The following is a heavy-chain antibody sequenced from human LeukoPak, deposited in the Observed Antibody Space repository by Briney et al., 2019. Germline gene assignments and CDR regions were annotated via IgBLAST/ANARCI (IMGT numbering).Heavy chain of an antibody. CDR1: GFTVSSNY. V-gene: IGHV3-53*01. J-gene: IGHJ4*02. D-gene: IGHD3-10*01. Sequence: PGGSLRLSCAASGFTVSSNYMSWVRQAPGKGLEWVSVIYSGGSTYYADSVKGRFTISRDNSKNTLYLQMNSLRAEDTAVYYCAREVYGSGSSYDYWGQGTLVTVSS. CDR3: AREVYGSGSSYDY. CDR2: IYSGGST.